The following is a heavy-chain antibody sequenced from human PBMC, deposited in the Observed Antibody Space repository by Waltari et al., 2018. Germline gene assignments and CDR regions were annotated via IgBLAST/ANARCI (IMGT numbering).Heavy chain of an antibody. D-gene: IGHD2-8*02. CDR3: VRAPGTTAISTDGGYFDS. CDR1: GGPFRRSV. V-gene: IGHV1-69*17. J-gene: IGHJ4*02. Sequence: QLEQSGAEVKKPGSSVRVSCQASGGPFRRSVFAWVRQAPGQGPEWMGGMIPLLNIRSDAQKCQGRVTISSDKSTTTVYMDLSRLTSEDTAMYYCVRAPGTTAISTDGGYFDSWGQGTLVIVSS. CDR2: MIPLLNIR.